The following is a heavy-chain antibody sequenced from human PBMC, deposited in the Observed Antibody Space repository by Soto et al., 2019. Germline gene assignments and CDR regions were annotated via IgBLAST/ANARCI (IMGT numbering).Heavy chain of an antibody. CDR3: ATAMVRGVIPSLDAFDI. J-gene: IGHJ3*02. CDR1: GYSFTSYW. V-gene: IGHV5-10-1*01. D-gene: IGHD3-10*01. Sequence: GESLKISCKGSGYSFTSYWISWVRQMPGKGLEWMGRIDPSDSYTNYSPSFQGHVTISADKSISTAYLQWSSLKASDTAMYYCATAMVRGVIPSLDAFDIWGRGTMVTVPS. CDR2: IDPSDSYT.